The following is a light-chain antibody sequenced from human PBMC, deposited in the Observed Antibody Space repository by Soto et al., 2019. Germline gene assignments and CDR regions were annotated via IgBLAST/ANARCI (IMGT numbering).Light chain of an antibody. CDR3: GTWDSSLSAWV. J-gene: IGLJ3*02. Sequence: QSALTQPPSVSAAPGQKVTISCSGSSSNIGNNYVSWYQQLPGTAPKLLIYDNNKRPSGIPDRFSGSQSGTSATLAITGLQTGDEVDYYCGTWDSSLSAWVFGGGTKLTVL. CDR2: DNN. CDR1: SSNIGNNY. V-gene: IGLV1-51*01.